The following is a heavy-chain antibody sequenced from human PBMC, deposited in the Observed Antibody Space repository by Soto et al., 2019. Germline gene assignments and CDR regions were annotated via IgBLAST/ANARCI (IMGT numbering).Heavy chain of an antibody. V-gene: IGHV3-30*18. CDR1: GFTFSNYG. CDR3: AKVTGYCSSSSCRRDYYYYGMDV. CDR2: ISYDGSDK. D-gene: IGHD2-2*01. J-gene: IGHJ6*02. Sequence: GGSLRLSCAASGFTFSNYGMHWVRQAPGKGLEWVAVISYDGSDKYYADSVKGRFSISRDNSKNTLYLQMNSLRAEDTAVYYCAKVTGYCSSSSCRRDYYYYGMDVWGQGTTVTVSS.